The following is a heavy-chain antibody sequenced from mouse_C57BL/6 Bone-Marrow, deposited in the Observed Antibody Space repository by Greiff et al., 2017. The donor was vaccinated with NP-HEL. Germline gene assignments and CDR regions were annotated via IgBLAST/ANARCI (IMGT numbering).Heavy chain of an antibody. CDR1: GYTFTSYW. V-gene: IGHV1-61*01. Sequence: VQLQQSGAELVRPGSSVKLSCKASGYTFTSYWMDWVKQRPGQGLEWIGNIYPSDSETHYNQKFKDKATLTVDKSSSTAYMQLSSLTSEDSAVYYCARRGARGFHYYAMDYWGQGTSVTVSS. J-gene: IGHJ4*01. D-gene: IGHD3-3*01. CDR3: ARRGARGFHYYAMDY. CDR2: IYPSDSET.